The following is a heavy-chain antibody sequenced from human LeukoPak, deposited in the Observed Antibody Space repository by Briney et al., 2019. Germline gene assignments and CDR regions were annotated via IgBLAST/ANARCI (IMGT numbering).Heavy chain of an antibody. CDR1: GCTFSSYW. CDR2: INSDGSST. J-gene: IGHJ5*02. D-gene: IGHD5-24*01. Sequence: GGSLRLSCAASGCTFSSYWMHWVRQAPGKGLVWVTRINSDGSSTSYADSVKGRFTISRDNAKNTLYLQMNSLRAEDTAVYYCARDRVEMATIGWFDPWGQGTLVTVSS. CDR3: ARDRVEMATIGWFDP. V-gene: IGHV3-74*01.